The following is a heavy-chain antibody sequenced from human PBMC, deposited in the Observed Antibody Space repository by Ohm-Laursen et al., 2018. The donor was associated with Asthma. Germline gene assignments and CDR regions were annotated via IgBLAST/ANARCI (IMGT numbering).Heavy chain of an antibody. Sequence: SLRLSCAAPGFTFSSYSMNWVRQAPGKGLEWVSSISSSSSYIYYADSVKGRFTISRDNAKNSLYLQMNSLRAEDTAVYYCARDEFSCSSTSCYRYYGMDVWGQGTTVTVSS. CDR1: GFTFSSYS. V-gene: IGHV3-21*01. CDR2: ISSSSSYI. D-gene: IGHD2-2*01. CDR3: ARDEFSCSSTSCYRYYGMDV. J-gene: IGHJ6*02.